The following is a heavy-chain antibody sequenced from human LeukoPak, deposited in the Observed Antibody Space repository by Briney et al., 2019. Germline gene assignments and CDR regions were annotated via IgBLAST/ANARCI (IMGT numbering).Heavy chain of an antibody. J-gene: IGHJ2*01. CDR3: ARLEWLVTWYFDL. D-gene: IGHD6-19*01. Sequence: SETLSLTCTVSGGSISSGGYYWSWIRQHPGKGLEWIGYIYYSGSTYYNPSLKSRVTISVDTSKNQFSLKLSSVTAADTAVYYCARLEWLVTWYFDLWGRGTLVTVSS. CDR1: GGSISSGGYY. V-gene: IGHV4-31*03. CDR2: IYYSGST.